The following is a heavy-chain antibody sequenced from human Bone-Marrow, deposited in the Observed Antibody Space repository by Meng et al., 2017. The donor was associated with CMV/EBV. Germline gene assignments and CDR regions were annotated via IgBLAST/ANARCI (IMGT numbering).Heavy chain of an antibody. CDR1: GGSFSGYY. CDR3: AREPYSSGWYLAFDI. V-gene: IGHV4-34*01. D-gene: IGHD6-19*01. J-gene: IGHJ3*02. Sequence: SETLSLTCAVYGGSFSGYYWSWIRQPPGKGLEWIGEINHSGSTNYNPSLKSRVTISVDTSKNQFSLKLSSVTAADTAVYYCAREPYSSGWYLAFDIWGQGTMVTVSS. CDR2: INHSGST.